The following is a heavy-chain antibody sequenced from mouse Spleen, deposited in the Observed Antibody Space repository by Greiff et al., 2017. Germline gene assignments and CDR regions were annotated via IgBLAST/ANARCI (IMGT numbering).Heavy chain of an antibody. CDR3: ARRWPYYAMDY. V-gene: IGHV14-3*02. CDR1: GFNIKDTY. J-gene: IGHJ4*01. D-gene: IGHD1-1*02. CDR2: IDPANGNT. Sequence: EVQLQQPGAELVKPGASVKLSCTASGFNIKDTYMHWVKQRPEQGLEWIGRIDPANGNTKYDPKFQGKATITADTSSNTAYLQLSSLTSEDAAVYYCARRWPYYAMDYWGQGTSVTVSS.